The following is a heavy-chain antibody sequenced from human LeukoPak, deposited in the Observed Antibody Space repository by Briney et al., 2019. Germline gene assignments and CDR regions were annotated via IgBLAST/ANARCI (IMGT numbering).Heavy chain of an antibody. V-gene: IGHV1-69*02. D-gene: IGHD4-11*01. CDR3: ARAKKQGTTVTTGWFDP. Sequence: SVKVSCKASGGTFSSYTISWVRQAPGEGPEWMGRIIPILAITNYAQKFHGRVTTTPDKSTSTAYMELSSLRSEDTAVYYCARAKKQGTTVTTGWFDPWGQGTLVTVSS. J-gene: IGHJ5*02. CDR1: GGTFSSYT. CDR2: IIPILAIT.